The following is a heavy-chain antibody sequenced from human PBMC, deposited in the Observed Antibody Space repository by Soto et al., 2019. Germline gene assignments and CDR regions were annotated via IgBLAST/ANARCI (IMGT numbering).Heavy chain of an antibody. CDR3: ATKVRVTNYLYYGMDV. J-gene: IGHJ6*02. CDR1: GFSFNTSG. V-gene: IGHV3-30*12. CDR2: IAFDGSQK. D-gene: IGHD2-21*02. Sequence: GGSLRLSCTASGFSFNTSGMHWVRQTPDKGLEWVAVIAFDGSQKFYGDSVRGRFTISRDNSKNTLFLQMKSLTADDTAVYYCATKVRVTNYLYYGMDVWGQGTTVTV.